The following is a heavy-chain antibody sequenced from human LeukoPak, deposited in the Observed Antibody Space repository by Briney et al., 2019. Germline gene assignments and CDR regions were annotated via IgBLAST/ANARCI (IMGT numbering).Heavy chain of an antibody. V-gene: IGHV3-21*01. CDR3: ARLSAYYYGSYFYYYMDV. J-gene: IGHJ6*03. CDR1: GFTLATYS. CDR2: ISSSSAYI. D-gene: IGHD3-10*01. Sequence: GGTLRLSCAASGFTLATYSMNWVRQAPGKGLEWVSSISSSSAYIYYADSVKGRFTISRDNAKKSVYLHMSSLRAEDTALYYCARLSAYYYGSYFYYYMDVWGKGTTVTVSS.